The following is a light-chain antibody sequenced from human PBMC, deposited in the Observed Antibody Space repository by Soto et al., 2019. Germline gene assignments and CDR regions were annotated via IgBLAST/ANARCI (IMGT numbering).Light chain of an antibody. CDR1: QTVSSS. V-gene: IGKV3-11*01. J-gene: IGKJ4*01. Sequence: EIMLTQSPATLSLAPGEKATLSCRASQTVSSSLAWYQQKPGQVPKRLIYEASKSAPGIPAMFSGSASRSHFTRDTSRLQPEDFALSSRQQPINWPLSVGGG. CDR2: EAS. CDR3: QQPINWPLS.